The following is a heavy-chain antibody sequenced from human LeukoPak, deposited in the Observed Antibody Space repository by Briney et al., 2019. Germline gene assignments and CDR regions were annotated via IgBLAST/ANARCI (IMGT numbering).Heavy chain of an antibody. D-gene: IGHD1-1*01. CDR2: IWYDGSNK. CDR1: GFTFSSYG. Sequence: GRSLRLSCAASGFTFSSYGMRWVRQAPGKGLEWVAVIWYDGSNKYYADSVKGRFTISRDNSKNTLYLQMNSLRAEDTAVYYCAREQNGAFDYWAQGTLVTVSS. V-gene: IGHV3-33*01. CDR3: AREQNGAFDY. J-gene: IGHJ4*02.